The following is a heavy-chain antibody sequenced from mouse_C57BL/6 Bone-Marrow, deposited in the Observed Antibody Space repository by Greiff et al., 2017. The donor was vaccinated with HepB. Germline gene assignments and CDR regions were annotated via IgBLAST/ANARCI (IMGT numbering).Heavy chain of an antibody. Sequence: EVHLVESGGGLVQPKGSLKLSCAASGFTFNTYAMHWVRQAPGKGLEWVARIRSKSSNYATYYADSLKDRFTISRDDSQSMLYLQMNNLKTEDTAMYYCVRGLLRERYYYAMDYWGQGTSVTVSS. CDR2: IRSKSSNYAT. J-gene: IGHJ4*01. CDR1: GFTFNTYA. CDR3: VRGLLRERYYYAMDY. D-gene: IGHD2-3*01. V-gene: IGHV10-3*01.